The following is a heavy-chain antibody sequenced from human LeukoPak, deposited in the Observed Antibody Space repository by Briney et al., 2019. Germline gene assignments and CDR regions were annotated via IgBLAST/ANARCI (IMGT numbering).Heavy chain of an antibody. V-gene: IGHV1-3*01. CDR1: GYTFTNYA. CDR2: INAGNGNT. Sequence: ASVKVSCKASGYTFTNYAMQWVRQAPGQRLEWMGWINAGNGNTKYSQKLQGRVTITRDTSASIAYMKLSSLGSEDTAVYYCARDRGVTMVRGVIDSFDYWGQGTLVTVSS. CDR3: ARDRGVTMVRGVIDSFDY. J-gene: IGHJ4*02. D-gene: IGHD3-10*01.